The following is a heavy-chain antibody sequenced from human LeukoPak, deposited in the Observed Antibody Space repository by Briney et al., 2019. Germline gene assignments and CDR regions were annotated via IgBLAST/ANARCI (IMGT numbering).Heavy chain of an antibody. D-gene: IGHD2-15*01. CDR1: GYTFTDYY. Sequence: ASVKVSCKTSGYTFTDYYIHWVQQAPGQGLEWMGWINPNSDDTEYKKKFQGRVSMTRDTSITTAYMVLSSLRSDDTAVYYCARGSGVAGGLKRPIDPWGQGTLVTVSS. J-gene: IGHJ5*02. CDR3: ARGSGVAGGLKRPIDP. V-gene: IGHV1-2*02. CDR2: INPNSDDT.